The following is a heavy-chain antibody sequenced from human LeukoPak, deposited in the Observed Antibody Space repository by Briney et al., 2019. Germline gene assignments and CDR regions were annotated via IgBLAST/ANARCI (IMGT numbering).Heavy chain of an antibody. J-gene: IGHJ6*02. CDR2: ISWNSGSI. Sequence: NPGRSLRLSCAASGFTFDDYAMHWVRHAPGKGLEWVSGISWNSGSIGYADSVKGRFTISRDNAKNSLYLQMDSLRAEDTALYYCAKDPYRKLPYYYGMDVWGQGTTVTVSS. D-gene: IGHD5-18*01. V-gene: IGHV3-9*01. CDR1: GFTFDDYA. CDR3: AKDPYRKLPYYYGMDV.